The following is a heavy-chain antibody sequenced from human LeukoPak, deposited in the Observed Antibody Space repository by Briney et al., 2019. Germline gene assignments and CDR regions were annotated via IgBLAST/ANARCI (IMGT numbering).Heavy chain of an antibody. CDR3: AREGPIYDSSGYHYYFDY. V-gene: IGHV3-21*06. CDR2: IDSSGGYM. J-gene: IGHJ4*02. Sequence: PGGSLRLSCAASRFTFSSYGMHWVRQAPGKGLEWVSSIDSSGGYMFYADSVKGRFIISRDNAKDSLYLQMNSLRVEDTAVYYCAREGPIYDSSGYHYYFDYWGQGTLVTVSS. CDR1: RFTFSSYG. D-gene: IGHD3-22*01.